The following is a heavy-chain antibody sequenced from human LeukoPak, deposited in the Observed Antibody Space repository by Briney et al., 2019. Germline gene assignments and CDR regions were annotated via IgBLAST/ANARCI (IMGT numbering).Heavy chain of an antibody. J-gene: IGHJ4*02. CDR1: GFTFSSYS. Sequence: GGSLRLSCAASGFTFSSYSMNWVRQAPGKGLEWVSSISSSSSYIYYADSVKGRFTISRDNAKNSLYLQMNSLKIEDTAVYYCARSSYGAFDYWGPGTLVTVSS. CDR3: ARSSYGAFDY. D-gene: IGHD4-17*01. V-gene: IGHV3-21*04. CDR2: ISSSSSYI.